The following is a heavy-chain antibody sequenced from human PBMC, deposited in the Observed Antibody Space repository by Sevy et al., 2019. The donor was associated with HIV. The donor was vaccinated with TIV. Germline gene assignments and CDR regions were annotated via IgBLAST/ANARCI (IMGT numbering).Heavy chain of an antibody. CDR1: GYTFTALD. CDR3: ARGIAAGVDY. D-gene: IGHD6-13*01. J-gene: IGHJ4*02. CDR2: MNPNTGQT. V-gene: IGHV1-8*01. Sequence: ASVKVSCKASGYTFTALDINWVRQATGQGLEWMGWMNPNTGQTDYSQRFQGRVTMTRDTSISTAYMELHGLRSDDTAIYYCARGIAAGVDYWGQGTQVTVSS.